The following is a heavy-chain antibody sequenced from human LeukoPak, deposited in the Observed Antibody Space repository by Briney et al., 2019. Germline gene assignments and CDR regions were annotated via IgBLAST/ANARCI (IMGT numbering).Heavy chain of an antibody. V-gene: IGHV3-48*04. CDR1: GFTFSSYG. CDR3: ARATGEPTY. J-gene: IGHJ4*02. D-gene: IGHD1-1*01. CDR2: ISTSGYTI. Sequence: GGSLRLSCVASGFTFSSYGMTWVRQAPGKGLEWVSYISTSGYTIYYADSVKGRFTISRDNAKNSLYLQMNSLRADDTAVYYCARATGEPTYWGQGTLVTVSS.